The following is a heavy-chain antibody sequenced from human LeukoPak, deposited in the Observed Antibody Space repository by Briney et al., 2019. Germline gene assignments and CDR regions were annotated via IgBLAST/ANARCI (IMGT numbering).Heavy chain of an antibody. CDR1: GGTFTGYA. CDR3: ASHDAILTVYSYY. CDR2: IIPSNGIA. J-gene: IGHJ4*02. V-gene: IGHV1-69*04. D-gene: IGHD3-9*01. Sequence: SVKVSCKASGGTFTGYAISWVRQAPGQGLEWMGRIIPSNGIANYAQKFQGRVTITADKSKTTAYMELSRLRSEKTAVYYCASHDAILTVYSYYWGQGTLVSVSS.